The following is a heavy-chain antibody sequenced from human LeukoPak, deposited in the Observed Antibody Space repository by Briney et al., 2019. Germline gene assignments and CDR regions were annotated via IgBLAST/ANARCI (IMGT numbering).Heavy chain of an antibody. D-gene: IGHD5-18*01. CDR1: GGSISSYY. J-gene: IGHJ3*02. CDR3: ARLDLTAMVRFYAFDI. V-gene: IGHV4-59*08. CDR2: IYYSGNT. Sequence: SETLSLTCTVSGGSISSYYWSWIRQPPGRGLEWIGYIYYSGNTNYNPSLKSRVTISVDTSKNQFSLKLSSVTAADTAVYYCARLDLTAMVRFYAFDIWGPGTMVTVSS.